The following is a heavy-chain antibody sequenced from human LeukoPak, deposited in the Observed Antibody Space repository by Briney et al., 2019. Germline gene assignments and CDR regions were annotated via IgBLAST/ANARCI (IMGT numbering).Heavy chain of an antibody. Sequence: GGSLRLSCAASGFTFDDYAMHWVRQAPGKGLEWVSLISGDGGSTYYADSVKGRFTISRDNSKNSLYLQMNSLRTEDTALYYCANSLWPSYYMDVWGKGTTVTVSS. CDR1: GFTFDDYA. V-gene: IGHV3-43*02. J-gene: IGHJ6*03. CDR3: ANSLWPSYYMDV. CDR2: ISGDGGST.